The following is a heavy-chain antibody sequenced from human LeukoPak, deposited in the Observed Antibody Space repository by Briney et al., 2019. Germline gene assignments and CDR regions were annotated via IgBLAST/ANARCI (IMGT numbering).Heavy chain of an antibody. Sequence: SETLSLTCAVYGGSFSGYYWSWIRQPPGKGLEWSGEINHSGSTNYNPSLKSRVTISVDKSKNQFSLKLSSVTAADTAVYYCARRTTVTIPFGYWGQGTLVSVSS. J-gene: IGHJ4*02. D-gene: IGHD4-11*01. V-gene: IGHV4-34*01. CDR1: GGSFSGYY. CDR2: INHSGST. CDR3: ARRTTVTIPFGY.